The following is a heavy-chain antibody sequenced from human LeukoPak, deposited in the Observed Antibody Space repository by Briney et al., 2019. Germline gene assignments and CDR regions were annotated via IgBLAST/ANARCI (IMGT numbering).Heavy chain of an antibody. J-gene: IGHJ5*02. CDR1: GGSISRSSYY. D-gene: IGHD3-3*01. CDR2: IFYSGST. CDR3: ARDLGPDYDFWSASSKWFDP. Sequence: SDTLSLTCTVSGGSISRSSYYWVWLPEPPGKGLEWIGSIFYSGSTYYNPSLESRVTISIDTSENQFSLKLSSVTAADTAVYYCARDLGPDYDFWSASSKWFDPWGQGTLVTVSS. V-gene: IGHV4-39*07.